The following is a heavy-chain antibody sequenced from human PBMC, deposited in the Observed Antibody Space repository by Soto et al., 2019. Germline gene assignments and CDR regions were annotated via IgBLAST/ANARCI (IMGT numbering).Heavy chain of an antibody. D-gene: IGHD3-16*02. CDR3: ARESYPGWDTFQQDAFDI. Sequence: QVQLVQSGAEVKKPGASVKVSCKASGYTFTSYGISWVRQAPGQGLEWMGWISAYNGNTNYAQKLQGRVTMTTDTSTSTAYMELRSLRSDDTAVYYCARESYPGWDTFQQDAFDIWGQGTMVTVSS. CDR2: ISAYNGNT. J-gene: IGHJ3*02. V-gene: IGHV1-18*01. CDR1: GYTFTSYG.